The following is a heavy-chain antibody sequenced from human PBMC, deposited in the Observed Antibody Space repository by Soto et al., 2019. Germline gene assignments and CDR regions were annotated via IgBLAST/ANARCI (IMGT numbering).Heavy chain of an antibody. Sequence: PGGSQRLPWAASGFTFSSYAMSWIRQAKGKGLEWVSAISGSGGSTYYADSVKGRFTISRDNSKNTLYLQMNSLRAEDTAVYYCAKKTARWELLSHAYYYYGMDVWGQGTTVTVSS. D-gene: IGHD1-26*01. V-gene: IGHV3-23*01. CDR1: GFTFSSYA. CDR2: ISGSGGST. J-gene: IGHJ6*02. CDR3: AKKTARWELLSHAYYYYGMDV.